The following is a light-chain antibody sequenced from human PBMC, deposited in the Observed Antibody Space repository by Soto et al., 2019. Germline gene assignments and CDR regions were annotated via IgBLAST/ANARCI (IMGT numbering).Light chain of an antibody. Sequence: DIQMTQSPSSLYASVGDRVTITCRASQSISSYLNWYQQKPGKAPKLLIYAASSLQSWVPSRFSGSGSGTDFTLTIGSLQPEDFATYYCQQSYSTPPAWTFGQGTKVEI. V-gene: IGKV1-39*01. CDR2: AAS. CDR1: QSISSY. J-gene: IGKJ1*01. CDR3: QQSYSTPPAWT.